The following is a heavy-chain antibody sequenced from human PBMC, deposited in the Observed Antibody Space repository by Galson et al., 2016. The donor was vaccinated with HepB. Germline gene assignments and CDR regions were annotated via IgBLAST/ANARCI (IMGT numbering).Heavy chain of an antibody. Sequence: SLALSCPASGFTFRSYAMSSVRQAPGKGLEWVASISGTGGDTYIADSVDGRFTISRDNSKNTVDLQMHSLKVEDTAVYFCAKGSGRAGYNCVPIESWGQGTLVPVSS. J-gene: IGHJ4*02. CDR1: GFTFRSYA. D-gene: IGHD1-20*01. CDR3: AKGSGRAGYNCVPIES. CDR2: ISGTGGDT. V-gene: IGHV3-23*01.